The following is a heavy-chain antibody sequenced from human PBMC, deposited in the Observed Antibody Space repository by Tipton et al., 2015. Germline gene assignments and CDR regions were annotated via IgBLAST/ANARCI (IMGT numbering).Heavy chain of an antibody. Sequence: TLSLTCTVSGGSFSDYYWSWIRQSPGEGLEWIGYISFSDTTHYNPSLKSRITISLNTSKNQFSLKMSSVTAADTAVYFCARDLEHGMDAWGQGTTVTVS. CDR3: ARDLEHGMDA. V-gene: IGHV4-59*01. J-gene: IGHJ6*02. CDR1: GGSFSDYY. CDR2: ISFSDTT.